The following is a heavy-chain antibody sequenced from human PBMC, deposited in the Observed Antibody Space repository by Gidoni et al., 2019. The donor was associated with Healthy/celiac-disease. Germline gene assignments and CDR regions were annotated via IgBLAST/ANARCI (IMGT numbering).Heavy chain of an antibody. D-gene: IGHD6-13*01. CDR2: IYYSGST. CDR1: GGSISSYS. CDR3: ARMYSSSWYGGRYYYYGMDV. V-gene: IGHV4-59*08. Sequence: QVQLQESGPGLVKPSETLSLTCTVSGGSISSYSWSWIRQPPGKGLEWIGYIYYSGSTNYNPSLKSRVTISVDTSKNQFSLKLSSVTAADTAVYYCARMYSSSWYGGRYYYYGMDVWGQGTTVTVSS. J-gene: IGHJ6*02.